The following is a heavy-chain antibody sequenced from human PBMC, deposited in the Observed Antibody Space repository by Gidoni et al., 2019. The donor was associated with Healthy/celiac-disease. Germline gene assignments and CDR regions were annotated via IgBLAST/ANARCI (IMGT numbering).Heavy chain of an antibody. CDR3: AREGSGSPYYYYYGMDV. CDR2: INHSGST. Sequence: QVQLQQWGAGLLKPSETLSLTCAVYGGSFSGYYWSWIRQPPGKGLEWIGEINHSGSTNYNPSLKSRVTISVDTSKNQFSLKLSSVTAADTAVYYCAREGSGSPYYYYYGMDVWGQGTTVTVSS. J-gene: IGHJ6*02. CDR1: GGSFSGYY. V-gene: IGHV4-34*01. D-gene: IGHD3-22*01.